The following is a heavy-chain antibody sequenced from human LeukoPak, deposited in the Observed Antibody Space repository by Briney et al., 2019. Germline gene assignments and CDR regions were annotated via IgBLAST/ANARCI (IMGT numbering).Heavy chain of an antibody. CDR2: ISYDGSNK. J-gene: IGHJ6*03. CDR3: ARDGGKLGTTPSCYYYMDV. Sequence: PGRSLRLSCAGSGFTFSSYAMHWVRQAPGKGLEWVAVISYDGSNKYYADSVKGRFTISRDNSKNTLYLQMNSLRAEDTAVYYCARDGGKLGTTPSCYYYMDVWGKGTTVTVSS. V-gene: IGHV3-30-3*01. D-gene: IGHD1-7*01. CDR1: GFTFSSYA.